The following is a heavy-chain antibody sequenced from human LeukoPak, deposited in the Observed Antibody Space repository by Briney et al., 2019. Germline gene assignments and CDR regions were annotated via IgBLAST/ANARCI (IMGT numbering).Heavy chain of an antibody. Sequence: SETLSLTCSLSGYSITSGFYWGWIRQPPGKGLEWIGTIYHSGSTYYNPSLKSRVTISVDTSKNQFSLNLTSLTAADTAVYYCARDRKYYYHMDVWGKGTTVTVS. CDR2: IYHSGST. CDR3: ARDRKYYYHMDV. J-gene: IGHJ6*03. V-gene: IGHV4-38-2*02. CDR1: GYSITSGFY. D-gene: IGHD1-14*01.